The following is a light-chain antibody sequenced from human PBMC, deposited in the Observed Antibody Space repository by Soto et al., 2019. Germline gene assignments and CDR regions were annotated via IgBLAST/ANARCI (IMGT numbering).Light chain of an antibody. Sequence: QSVLTQPPSASGSPGQSVTISCTGTSSDVGTYNYVSWYQQHPGKAPKLMIYEVNKRPAGVPDRFSGSKSGIMASLTVSGLHAEDEADYYCSSYAGNNNLYVFGTGTKVTVL. CDR2: EVN. CDR1: SSDVGTYNY. CDR3: SSYAGNNNLYV. J-gene: IGLJ1*01. V-gene: IGLV2-8*01.